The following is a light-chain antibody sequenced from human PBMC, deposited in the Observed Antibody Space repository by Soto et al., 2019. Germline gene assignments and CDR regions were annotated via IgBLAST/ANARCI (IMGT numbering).Light chain of an antibody. CDR1: RSLSGW. V-gene: IGKV1-5*03. Sequence: DFQLTQSPSTLSASVGDRVTLTCRASRSLSGWLAWYQQKPGKAPKLLIYEVSTLATGVPSWFSGSGSGTDFTLTINSLPPDDSATYYCQHYFGASTFGQGTKVEI. J-gene: IGKJ1*01. CDR2: EVS. CDR3: QHYFGAST.